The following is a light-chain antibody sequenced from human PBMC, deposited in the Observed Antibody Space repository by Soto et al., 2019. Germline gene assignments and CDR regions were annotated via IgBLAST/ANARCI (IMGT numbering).Light chain of an antibody. CDR1: QTVGSS. CDR2: DAS. J-gene: IGKJ3*01. V-gene: IGKV3-11*01. CDR3: QQSYIWPPFT. Sequence: IVLTQSPATLSLAPGERATLSCRASQTVGSSLAWYQHKPGQAPRLLIYDASTRATAIPARFSGSGSGTDFTLTISSLEPEDFAVYYCQQSYIWPPFTFGPGTKVDIK.